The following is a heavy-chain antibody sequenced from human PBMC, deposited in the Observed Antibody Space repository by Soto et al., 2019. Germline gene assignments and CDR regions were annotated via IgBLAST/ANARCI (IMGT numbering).Heavy chain of an antibody. CDR3: ARGGHCSGGSCYYFDY. CDR2: IIPIFGTA. V-gene: IGHV1-69*12. Sequence: QVQLVQSGAEVKKPGSSVKVSCKASGGTFSSYAISWVRQAPGQGLEWMGGIIPIFGTANYAQKFQGRVTIAADESTSTAYMELSSLRSEDTAAYYCARGGHCSGGSCYYFDYWGQGTLVTVSS. CDR1: GGTFSSYA. J-gene: IGHJ4*02. D-gene: IGHD2-15*01.